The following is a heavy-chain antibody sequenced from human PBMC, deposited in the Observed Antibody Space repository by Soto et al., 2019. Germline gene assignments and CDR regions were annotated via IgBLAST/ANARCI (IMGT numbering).Heavy chain of an antibody. V-gene: IGHV1-18*01. Sequence: QAQLVQSGVEVKKAGASVKVSCKASGYTFSSYGISWARQAPGQGLEWMGWISDYNGNTQYAQKFQGRVFMTTDTATRTAYMELRGLRSDDPAVYFCAREGYYSGSGTYSPPRFYGMDVWGQGTTVTVSS. CDR3: AREGYYSGSGTYSPPRFYGMDV. D-gene: IGHD3-10*01. CDR1: GYTFSSYG. J-gene: IGHJ6*02. CDR2: ISDYNGNT.